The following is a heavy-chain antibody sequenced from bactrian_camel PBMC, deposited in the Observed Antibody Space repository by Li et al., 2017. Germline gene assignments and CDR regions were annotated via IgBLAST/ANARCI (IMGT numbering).Heavy chain of an antibody. D-gene: IGHD7*01. CDR3: AAQRGGYYGTYAFNY. CDR2: VEADGTA. CDR1: GFHFSSYA. V-gene: IGHV3S30*01. J-gene: IGHJ4*01. Sequence: QLVESGGTLVQPGGSLRLSCAASGFHFSSYAMNWVRQAPGKEREGVAVVEADGTAYHADSVKGRFTISRDDAKNTLDLQMNSLKPEDTAVYYCAAQRGGYYGTYAFNYWGQGTQVTVS.